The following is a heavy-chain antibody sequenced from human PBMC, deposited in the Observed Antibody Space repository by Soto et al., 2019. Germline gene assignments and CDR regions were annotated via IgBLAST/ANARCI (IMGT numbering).Heavy chain of an antibody. Sequence: GGSLRLSCAASGFTFSSYAMHWVRQAPGKGLEYVSAISSNGGSTYYANSVKGRFTISRDNSKNTLYLQMGSLRAEDMAVYYCARYVTFYYVSGSYYNNYYYYYMDVWGKGTTVTVSS. CDR1: GFTFSSYA. V-gene: IGHV3-64*01. CDR3: ARYVTFYYVSGSYYNNYYYYYMDV. CDR2: ISSNGGST. D-gene: IGHD3-10*01. J-gene: IGHJ6*03.